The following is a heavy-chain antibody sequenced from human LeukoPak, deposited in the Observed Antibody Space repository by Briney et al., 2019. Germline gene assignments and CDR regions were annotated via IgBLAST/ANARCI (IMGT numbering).Heavy chain of an antibody. CDR1: GFTFSSFT. Sequence: LAGGSLRLSCAASGFTFSSFTMSWVRQAPGKGLEWVSAISGSGSGTYYADSVKGRFTISRDNAKNSLYLQMNSLRDEDTAVYYCARGYLYAFDIWGQGTVVTVSS. CDR2: ISGSGSGT. J-gene: IGHJ3*02. D-gene: IGHD1-1*01. V-gene: IGHV3-23*01. CDR3: ARGYLYAFDI.